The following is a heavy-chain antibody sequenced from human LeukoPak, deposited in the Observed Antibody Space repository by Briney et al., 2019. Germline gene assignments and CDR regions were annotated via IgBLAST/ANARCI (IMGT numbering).Heavy chain of an antibody. J-gene: IGHJ4*02. D-gene: IGHD6-19*01. V-gene: IGHV3-7*01. CDR2: IRHDGSAR. Sequence: GGSLRLSCVASGFTFNNYWMTWVRQATGRGLEWVANIRHDGSARYYGDSVKGRFTISRDDAKNSLFLQMNSLRADDTALYYCARDNSGFDYWGQGTPVTVSS. CDR1: GFTFNNYW. CDR3: ARDNSGFDY.